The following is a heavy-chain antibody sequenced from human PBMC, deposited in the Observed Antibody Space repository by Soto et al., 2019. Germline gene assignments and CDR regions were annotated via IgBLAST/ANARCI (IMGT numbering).Heavy chain of an antibody. D-gene: IGHD3-16*01. CDR1: GYTFNLYG. Sequence: ASVKVSCKASGYTFNLYGITWVRQAPGQGLEWMGWISGFNGNTNYAADLQGRVTMTTDTSTSTAYMELRGLRSDDTAVYYCARIGVSSGHESPDFDSWGQGTLVTVSS. CDR2: ISGFNGNT. V-gene: IGHV1-18*01. CDR3: ARIGVSSGHESPDFDS. J-gene: IGHJ4*02.